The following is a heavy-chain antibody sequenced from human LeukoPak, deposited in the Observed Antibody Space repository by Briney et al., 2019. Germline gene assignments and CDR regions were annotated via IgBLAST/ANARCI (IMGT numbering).Heavy chain of an antibody. J-gene: IGHJ5*02. CDR1: GFTFSSYS. Sequence: GGSLRLSCAASGFTFSSYSMNWVRQAPGKGLEWVPSISSSSSYIYYADSVKGRFTISRDNAKNSLYLQMNSLRAEDTAVYYCARYCSSTSCYGFDPWGQGTLATVSS. CDR3: ARYCSSTSCYGFDP. D-gene: IGHD2-2*01. CDR2: ISSSSSYI. V-gene: IGHV3-21*01.